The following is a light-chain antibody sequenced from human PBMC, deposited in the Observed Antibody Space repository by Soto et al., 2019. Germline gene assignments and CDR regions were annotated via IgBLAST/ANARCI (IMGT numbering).Light chain of an antibody. CDR3: CSYASSSSYV. J-gene: IGLJ1*01. CDR2: EGT. V-gene: IGLV2-23*01. Sequence: QSLLTHPASLSGSPGQSITISCSGTTSDVGGYNLVSWYQQHTAKAPKLLIYEGTQRPSGVSSRFSGSKSGNTASLTISGLQAEDEADYYCCSYASSSSYVFGTGTKVTVL. CDR1: TSDVGGYNL.